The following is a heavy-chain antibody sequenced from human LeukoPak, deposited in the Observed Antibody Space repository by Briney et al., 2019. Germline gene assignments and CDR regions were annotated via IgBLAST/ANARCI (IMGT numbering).Heavy chain of an antibody. J-gene: IGHJ4*02. CDR2: ITGNGIST. D-gene: IGHD3-16*01. V-gene: IGHV3-23*01. CDR1: GFTLRNYA. Sequence: GGSLRLSCAASGFTLRNYAMTWVRQAPGKGLKWVSAITGNGISTYYADSVKGRFTISRDNPKNTLYLQMHSLRAEDTAIYYCAKVTGGDMITYGGLDYWGQGTLVTVSS. CDR3: AKVTGGDMITYGGLDY.